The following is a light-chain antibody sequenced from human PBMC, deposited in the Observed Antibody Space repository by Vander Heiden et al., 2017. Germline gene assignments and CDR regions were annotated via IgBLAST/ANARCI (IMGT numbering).Light chain of an antibody. V-gene: IGKV3-15*01. Sequence: EILMTHSPATLSMSPGERVTLSCRASQSVSSSLAWYQQKPGQAPRLLIYGASTRATGIPARFSGSGSGTEFTLTISSLQSEDFAVYYCQQYNSWPLTFGGGTKVEIK. CDR1: QSVSSS. CDR2: GAS. J-gene: IGKJ4*01. CDR3: QQYNSWPLT.